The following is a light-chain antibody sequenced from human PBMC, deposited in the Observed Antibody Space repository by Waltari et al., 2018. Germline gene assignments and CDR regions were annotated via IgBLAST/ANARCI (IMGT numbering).Light chain of an antibody. V-gene: IGKV4-1*01. CDR1: QNGLYSSNNKNY. CDR2: WAS. J-gene: IGKJ1*01. Sequence: DIVMTQSPDSLAVSLGERATINCKSSQNGLYSSNNKNYLAWYQQKPGQPPKLLIYWASTRESWVPDRFSGSGSGTDFTLTISSLQAEDVAVYYCQQYYGTPPTFGQGTKVEIK. CDR3: QQYYGTPPT.